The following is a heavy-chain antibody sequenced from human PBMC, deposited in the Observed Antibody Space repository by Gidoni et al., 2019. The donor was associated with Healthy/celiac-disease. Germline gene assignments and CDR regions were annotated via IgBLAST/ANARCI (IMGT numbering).Heavy chain of an antibody. CDR1: GFPFRTYA. CDR3: ARDSEWWELLRLAFDI. CDR2: ISYDGSNK. J-gene: IGHJ3*02. Sequence: QVQLVASGGGVVQPGMSPRLSCAASGFPFRTYAMHWVRQALGKGLEWVAVISYDGSNKYDADSVKGRFTISRDNSKNTLYLQMNSLRAEDTAVYYCARDSEWWELLRLAFDIWGQGTMVTVSS. D-gene: IGHD1-26*01. V-gene: IGHV3-30*01.